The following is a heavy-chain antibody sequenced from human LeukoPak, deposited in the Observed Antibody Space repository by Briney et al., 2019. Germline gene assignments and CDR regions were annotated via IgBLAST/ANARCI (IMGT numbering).Heavy chain of an antibody. Sequence: GGSLRLSCAGSGFTFSSYSMNWVRQAPGKGLEWVSSISNDGKYIYYADSVKGRFTISRDNAKSSLYLQMNSLRAEDTAVYYCARGILSGSYYFDYWGQGTLVTVSS. CDR2: ISNDGKYI. CDR3: ARGILSGSYYFDY. J-gene: IGHJ4*02. D-gene: IGHD1-26*01. CDR1: GFTFSSYS. V-gene: IGHV3-21*01.